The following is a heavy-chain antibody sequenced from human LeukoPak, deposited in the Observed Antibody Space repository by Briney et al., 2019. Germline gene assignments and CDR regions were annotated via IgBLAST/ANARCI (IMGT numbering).Heavy chain of an antibody. Sequence: ASVKVSCKASGYTFTSYYMHWVRQAPGQGLEWMGIINPSGGSTSYAQKFQGRVTMTRDTSTSTVYMELSSLRSEDTAVYYCARVTIFGVVLKWFDPWGQGTLVTVSS. D-gene: IGHD3-3*01. J-gene: IGHJ5*02. CDR1: GYTFTSYY. CDR2: INPSGGST. V-gene: IGHV1-46*01. CDR3: ARVTIFGVVLKWFDP.